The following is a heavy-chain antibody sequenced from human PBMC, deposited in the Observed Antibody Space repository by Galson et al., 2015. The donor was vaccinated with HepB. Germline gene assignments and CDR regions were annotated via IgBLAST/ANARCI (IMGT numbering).Heavy chain of an antibody. CDR2: ISGSGIST. V-gene: IGHV3-23*01. D-gene: IGHD2-2*01. CDR1: GFTFSSYA. J-gene: IGHJ4*02. Sequence: SLRLSCAASGFTFSSYAMNWVRQPPGKGLSLEWVSTISGSGISTYYADSVEGRFTISRDNSKNTLYLQMNSLRAEDTAVYYCAKGPSDLDSWGQGTLVPVSS. CDR3: AKGPSDLDS.